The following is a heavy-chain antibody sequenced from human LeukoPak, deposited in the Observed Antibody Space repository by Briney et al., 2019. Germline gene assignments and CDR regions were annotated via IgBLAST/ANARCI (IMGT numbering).Heavy chain of an antibody. CDR2: MSQSGST. D-gene: IGHD1-1*01. CDR1: GGSFYGRNW. Sequence: PSETLSLTCTVSGGSFYGRNWWSWVRQPPGKGLEWIGEMSQSGSTHYDPSLTGRVTISVDKSNNQFSLTLNSATAADTAVYSWSTHSTVSCTSGFDNWGQGTLVTVSS. V-gene: IGHV4-4*01. J-gene: IGHJ4*02. CDR3: STHSTVSCTSGFDN.